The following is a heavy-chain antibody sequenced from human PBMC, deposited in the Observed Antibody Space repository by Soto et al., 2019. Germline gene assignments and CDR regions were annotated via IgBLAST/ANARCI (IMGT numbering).Heavy chain of an antibody. CDR1: GFTFSDHY. V-gene: IGHV3-11*01. D-gene: IGHD6-6*01. Sequence: QVQLVESGGGLGEPGGSLRLSCATSGFTFSDHYMSWIRQAPGKGLAWVAYISGSGFTIYNADSVKGRFTISRDNAKNSVYLQMDSLRAEDTAMYYCARNTLSAARSDTSGWDAWGRGTTVAVSS. CDR2: ISGSGFTI. J-gene: IGHJ6*02. CDR3: ARNTLSAARSDTSGWDA.